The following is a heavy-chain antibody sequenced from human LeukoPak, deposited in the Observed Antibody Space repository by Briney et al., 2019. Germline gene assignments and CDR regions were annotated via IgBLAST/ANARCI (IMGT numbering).Heavy chain of an antibody. CDR1: GGSISSSSYY. CDR3: ARAPYDFWSGYYGMDV. CDR2: IYYSGST. D-gene: IGHD3-3*01. J-gene: IGHJ6*02. Sequence: PSETLSLTCTVSGGSISSSSYYWGWIRQPPGKGLEWIGSIYYSGSTYYNPSLKSRVTISVDTSENQFSLKLSSVTAADTAVYYCARAPYDFWSGYYGMDVWGQGTTVTVSS. V-gene: IGHV4-39*01.